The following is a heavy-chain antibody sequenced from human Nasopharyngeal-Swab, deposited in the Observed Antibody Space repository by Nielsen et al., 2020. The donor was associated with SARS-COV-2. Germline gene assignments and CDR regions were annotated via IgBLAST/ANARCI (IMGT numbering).Heavy chain of an antibody. V-gene: IGHV5-51*01. CDR2: MYPRDSDT. D-gene: IGHD1-7*01. J-gene: IGHJ4*02. CDR1: GYSSSSYW. CDR3: ATAYNGNYYWDY. Sequence: KVSCKGSGYSSSSYWIGWVRQMPGKGLEWMGIMYPRDSDTRYSPSFQGRVTISADKSISTAYLQWSSLKASDTAMYYCATAYNGNYYWDYWGQGTLVTVSS.